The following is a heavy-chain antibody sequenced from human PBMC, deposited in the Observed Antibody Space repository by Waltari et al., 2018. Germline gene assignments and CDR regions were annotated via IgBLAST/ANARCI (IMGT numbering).Heavy chain of an antibody. Sequence: EVQLVESGGGLVQPGGSLRLSCAASGFTFSSYEMNWVRQAPGKGLEWVSYISSSGSTIYYADSVKGRFTISRDNAKNSLYLQMNSLRAEDTAVYYCARDSLRGYSSGWYFDLWGRGTLVTVSS. CDR2: ISSSGSTI. D-gene: IGHD6-19*01. CDR1: GFTFSSYE. J-gene: IGHJ2*01. CDR3: ARDSLRGYSSGWYFDL. V-gene: IGHV3-48*03.